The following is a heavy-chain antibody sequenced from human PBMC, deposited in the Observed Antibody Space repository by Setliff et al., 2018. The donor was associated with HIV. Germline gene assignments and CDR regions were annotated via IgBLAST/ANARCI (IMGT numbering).Heavy chain of an antibody. CDR2: INHNGIT. J-gene: IGHJ4*02. V-gene: IGHV4-34*01. CDR3: AKGPRGLSLRYYFDF. CDR1: GGSFSSSY. Sequence: SETLSLTCAVYGGSFSSSYWSWIRQAPGKGLEWIGQINHNGITHYNTSLETRVTMFADTSKNQFSLRLSPVTAADTAIYYCAKGPRGLSLRYYFDFWAQGSEVTVSS.